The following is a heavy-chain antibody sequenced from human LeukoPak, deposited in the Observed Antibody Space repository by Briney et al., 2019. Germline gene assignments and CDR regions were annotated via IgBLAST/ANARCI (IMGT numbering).Heavy chain of an antibody. CDR3: ARGPYYYDSSGYYYG. Sequence: PGGSLRLSCAASGFTFSSYWMHWARQAPGKGLVWVSRINTDGSSTSYADSVKGRFTISRDNAKNTLYLQMNSLSAEDTAVYYCARGPYYYDSSGYYYGWGQGTLVTVSS. J-gene: IGHJ4*02. V-gene: IGHV3-74*01. D-gene: IGHD3-22*01. CDR2: INTDGSST. CDR1: GFTFSSYW.